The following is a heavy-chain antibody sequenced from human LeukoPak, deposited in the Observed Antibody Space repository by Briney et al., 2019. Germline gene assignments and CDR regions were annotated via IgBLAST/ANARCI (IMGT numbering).Heavy chain of an antibody. CDR2: INQDGSEK. D-gene: IGHD1-26*01. CDR1: GFTFSIYW. Sequence: GGSLRLSCAASGFTFSIYWMSWVRQAPGKGLEWVANINQDGSEKYYVDSVKGRFTISRDNAKNSLYLQMNSLRAEDTAVYYCASEWELLRDPYWGQGTLVTVSS. CDR3: ASEWELLRDPY. J-gene: IGHJ4*02. V-gene: IGHV3-7*01.